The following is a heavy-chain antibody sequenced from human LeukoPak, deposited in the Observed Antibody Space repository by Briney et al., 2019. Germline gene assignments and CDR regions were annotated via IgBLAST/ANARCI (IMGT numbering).Heavy chain of an antibody. J-gene: IGHJ4*02. CDR3: ARERYCSSTSCYAALFDY. CDR1: GFTFSSYK. V-gene: IGHV3-48*03. CDR2: ISSSGSTI. D-gene: IGHD2-2*01. Sequence: PGGSLRLSCAASGFTFSSYKMNWVRQAPGRGLEWVSYISSSGSTIYYADSVKGRFTISRDNAKNSLYLQMNSLRAEDTAVYYCARERYCSSTSCYAALFDYWGQGTLVTVSS.